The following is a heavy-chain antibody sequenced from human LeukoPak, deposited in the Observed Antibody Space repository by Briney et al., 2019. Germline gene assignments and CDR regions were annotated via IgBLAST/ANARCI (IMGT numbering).Heavy chain of an antibody. CDR1: GFTFSSYA. CDR3: AKAGGNGYFTPFDY. D-gene: IGHD6-13*01. CDR2: ISGSGGST. Sequence: GGSLRLSCAASGFTFSSYAMSWVRQAPGKGLEWVSAISGSGGSTYYADSVKGRFTISRDNSKNTLYLQMNSLRAENTAVYYCAKAGGNGYFTPFDYWGQGTLVTVSS. V-gene: IGHV3-23*01. J-gene: IGHJ4*02.